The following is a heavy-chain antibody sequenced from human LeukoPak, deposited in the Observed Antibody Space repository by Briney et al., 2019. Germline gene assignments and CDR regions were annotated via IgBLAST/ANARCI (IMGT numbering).Heavy chain of an antibody. CDR2: IDYSGSA. Sequence: PETLSLTCTEPGGSLRRDYGSWIRQTPGGGLEWIGYIDYSGSASQNPGPLCRATIPADTTTQQFSLKLSSVTAAATAVYYCARAPNYGGNPFDYWGQGTLVTVSS. CDR1: GGSLRRDY. V-gene: IGHV4-59*08. D-gene: IGHD4-23*01. J-gene: IGHJ4*02. CDR3: ARAPNYGGNPFDY.